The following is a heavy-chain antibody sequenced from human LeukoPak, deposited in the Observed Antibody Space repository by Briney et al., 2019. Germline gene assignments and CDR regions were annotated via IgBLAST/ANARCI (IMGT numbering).Heavy chain of an antibody. V-gene: IGHV3-7*05. D-gene: IGHD3-10*01. CDR2: IKQDGSEK. J-gene: IGHJ3*02. CDR1: GFTFSSYW. CDR3: ARESPIGETSFDI. Sequence: PGGSLRLSCAASGFTFSSYWMSWVRQAPGKGLEWVANIKQDGSEKYYVDSVKGRFTISRDNAKNSLYLQMNSLRAEDTAVYYCARESPIGETSFDIWGQGTMVTVSS.